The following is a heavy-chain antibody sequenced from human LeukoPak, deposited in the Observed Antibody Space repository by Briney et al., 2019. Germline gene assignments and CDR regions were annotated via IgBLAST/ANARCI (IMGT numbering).Heavy chain of an antibody. CDR1: GGTFSSYA. J-gene: IGHJ3*02. V-gene: IGHV1-69*13. CDR3: AFMITFGGVIVMVHDAFDI. Sequence: VASVKVSCKASGGTFSSYAISWVRQAPGRGLEWMGGIIPIFGTANYAQKFQGRVTITADESTSTAYMELSSLRSEDTAVYYCAFMITFGGVIVMVHDAFDIWGQGTMVTVSS. D-gene: IGHD3-16*02. CDR2: IIPIFGTA.